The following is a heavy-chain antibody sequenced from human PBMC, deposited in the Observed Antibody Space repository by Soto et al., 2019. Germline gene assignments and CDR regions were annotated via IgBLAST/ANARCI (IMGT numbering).Heavy chain of an antibody. Sequence: QVHLVQSGAEVKKPGSSVKVSCKTSGGSFNNYAVSWVRQAPGQGLEWMGGIIPNFDTPNYAQKFQDRVTIIADESTSTVDMELRSLRSNDTAGYYCAVAMVREILIFESSGMHVWGQGTTVIVSS. CDR1: GGSFNNYA. CDR2: IIPNFDTP. V-gene: IGHV1-69*01. J-gene: IGHJ6*02. D-gene: IGHD3-10*01. CDR3: AVAMVREILIFESSGMHV.